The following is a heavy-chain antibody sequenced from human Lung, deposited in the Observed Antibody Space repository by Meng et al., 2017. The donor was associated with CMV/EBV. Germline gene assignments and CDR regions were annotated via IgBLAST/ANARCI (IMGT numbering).Heavy chain of an antibody. CDR3: ARDSSGYAKSFYDYYGLDV. Sequence: ASXXVSXKASGYTXTSHGMSWVRQAPGQGLEWMGWISGYNGDTNYAQKLQGRVTMTTDTSTTTVYMELRSLRSDDTAVYYCARDSSGYAKSFYDYYGLDVWXQGTTVTVSS. J-gene: IGHJ6*02. CDR2: ISGYNGDT. D-gene: IGHD2-2*01. V-gene: IGHV1-18*01. CDR1: GYTXTSHG.